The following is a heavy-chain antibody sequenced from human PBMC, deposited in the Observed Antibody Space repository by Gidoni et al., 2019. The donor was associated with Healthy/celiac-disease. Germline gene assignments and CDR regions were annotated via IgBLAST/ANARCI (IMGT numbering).Heavy chain of an antibody. J-gene: IGHJ4*02. CDR3: ALRPDGRFGELSLDY. CDR1: GYPFPSYG. Sequence: QVQLVQSGAEVKKPGASVKVSCKASGYPFPSYGISWVRQAPGQGLEWMGWISAYNGNTNYAQKLQGRVTMTTDTSTSTAYMELRSLRSDDTAVYYCALRPDGRFGELSLDYWGQGTLVTVSS. V-gene: IGHV1-18*04. CDR2: ISAYNGNT. D-gene: IGHD3-10*01.